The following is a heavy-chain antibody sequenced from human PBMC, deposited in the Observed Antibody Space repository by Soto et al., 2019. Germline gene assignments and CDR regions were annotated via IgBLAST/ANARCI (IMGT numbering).Heavy chain of an antibody. V-gene: IGHV3-33*01. J-gene: IGHJ6*02. CDR1: GFTFSNYG. D-gene: IGHD1-26*01. Sequence: GGSLRLSCAASGFTFSNYGMHWVRQAPGKGPEWVAIIWHDGNNKYYADSVRGRFIISRDNSKNRLYLQMNSLRAEDTAVYYCASDLVGASDSYGLDVWGQGTPVTVSS. CDR3: ASDLVGASDSYGLDV. CDR2: IWHDGNNK.